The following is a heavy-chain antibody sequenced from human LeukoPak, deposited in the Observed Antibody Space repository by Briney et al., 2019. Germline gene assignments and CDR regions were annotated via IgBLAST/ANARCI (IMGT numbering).Heavy chain of an antibody. CDR2: ISKDGSNK. D-gene: IGHD1-26*01. Sequence: GRSLRLSCAASGFTLSSYAVHWVRQAPGKGLEWVAVISKDGSNKYSADSVKGRFTISRDNSKNTLFLQMNSLRAEDTALYYCAREGHAATTIGPPDYWGQGTLVTVSS. CDR1: GFTLSSYA. CDR3: AREGHAATTIGPPDY. V-gene: IGHV3-30-3*01. J-gene: IGHJ4*02.